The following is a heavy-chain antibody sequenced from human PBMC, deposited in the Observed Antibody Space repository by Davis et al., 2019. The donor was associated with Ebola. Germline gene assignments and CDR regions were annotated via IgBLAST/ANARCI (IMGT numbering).Heavy chain of an antibody. CDR3: ARDSPFGGGSYYGVYYYYGMDV. CDR1: GFTFSNYA. J-gene: IGHJ6*02. Sequence: PGGSLRLSCAASGFTFSNYAMSWVRQAPGKGLVWVSTISGSGDDTYYADSVKGRFTISRDNAKNSLYLQMNSLRAEDTAVYYCARDSPFGGGSYYGVYYYYGMDVWGQGTTVTVSS. D-gene: IGHD1-26*01. V-gene: IGHV3-23*01. CDR2: ISGSGDDT.